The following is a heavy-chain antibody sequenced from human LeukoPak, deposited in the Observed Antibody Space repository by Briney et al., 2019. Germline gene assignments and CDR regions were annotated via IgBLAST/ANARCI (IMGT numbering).Heavy chain of an antibody. CDR2: IYSGGVT. D-gene: IGHD4/OR15-4a*01. V-gene: IGHV3-66*01. J-gene: IGHJ4*02. CDR3: ARPNGDC. CDR1: GFVISDTY. Sequence: GGSLRLSCAASGFVISDTYVSWVRQAPGKGLEWVSVIYSGGVTYYADSVKDRFTLSRDNSKNTVYLQMDSLRMEDTAVYYCARPNGDCWGQGALVTVSS.